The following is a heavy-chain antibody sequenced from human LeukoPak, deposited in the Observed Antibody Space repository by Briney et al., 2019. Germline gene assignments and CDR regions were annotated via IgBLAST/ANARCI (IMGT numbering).Heavy chain of an antibody. J-gene: IGHJ2*01. CDR3: ARALNYWYFDL. CDR1: GFTFSSYD. V-gene: IGHV3-23*01. Sequence: GGSLRLSCAASGFTFSSYDMSWVRQAPGKGLEWVSASGGDGGSTYADSVKGRFTISRDSSKNTLYLQMNSLRAEDTATYYCARALNYWYFDLWGRGNLVTVSS. CDR2: SGGDGGST.